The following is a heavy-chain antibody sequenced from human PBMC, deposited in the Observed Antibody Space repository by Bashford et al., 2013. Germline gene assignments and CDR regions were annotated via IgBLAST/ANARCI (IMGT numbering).Heavy chain of an antibody. D-gene: IGHD4-17*01. CDR1: GYTFTSYY. J-gene: IGHJ2*01. CDR2: INPSGGST. CDR3: ARPYRGAGDYLTGYFDL. V-gene: IGHV1-46*01. Sequence: ASVKVSCKASGYTFTSYYMHWVRQAPGQGLEWMGIINPSGGSTSYAQKFQGRVTMTRDTSTSTVYMELSSLRSEDTAVYYCARPYRGAGDYLTGYFDLWGRGTLVTVSS.